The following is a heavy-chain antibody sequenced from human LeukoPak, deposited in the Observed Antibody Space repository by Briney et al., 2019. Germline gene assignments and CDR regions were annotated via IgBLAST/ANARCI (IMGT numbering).Heavy chain of an antibody. D-gene: IGHD3-3*01. J-gene: IGHJ4*02. CDR1: GGSISSSSYY. CDR2: IYYSGST. Sequence: SETLSLTCTVSGGSISSSSYYWGWIRQPPGEGLEWIGSIYYSGSTYYNTSLKSRVTISVDTSKNQFSLKLSSVTAADTAVYYCARPEEVYGGFDYWGQGTLVAVSS. CDR3: ARPEEVYGGFDY. V-gene: IGHV4-39*01.